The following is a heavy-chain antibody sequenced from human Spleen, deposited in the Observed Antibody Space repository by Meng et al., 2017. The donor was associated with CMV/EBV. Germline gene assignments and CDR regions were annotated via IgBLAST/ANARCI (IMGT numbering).Heavy chain of an antibody. V-gene: IGHV1-2*02. CDR3: ARYPRSGNKYYFDY. CDR1: GYTFTDYL. D-gene: IGHD2-15*01. CDR2: INPNDGAT. J-gene: IGHJ4*02. Sequence: ASVKVSCKASGYTFTDYLIHWVRQAPGRGLEWMGWINPNDGATNYAQRFQDRITMTRDTSIRTAYMDMTGLTFDDTAVYYCARYPRSGNKYYFDYWGQGTLVTVSS.